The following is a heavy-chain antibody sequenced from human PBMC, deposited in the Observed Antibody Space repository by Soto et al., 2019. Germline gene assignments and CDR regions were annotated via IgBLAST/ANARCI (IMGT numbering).Heavy chain of an antibody. D-gene: IGHD6-13*01. V-gene: IGHV3-21*01. J-gene: IGHJ4*02. Sequence: EVQLVESGGGLVKPGGSLGVSCAASGFTFSDYSMNWVRQAPGKGLEWLSSITSTGSYIYYADSVKGRFTISRDNAGSSLFLPMNSLRAEDTAMYYCARDPPYSSSWSYFDYWGQGTLVTVSS. CDR1: GFTFSDYS. CDR2: ITSTGSYI. CDR3: ARDPPYSSSWSYFDY.